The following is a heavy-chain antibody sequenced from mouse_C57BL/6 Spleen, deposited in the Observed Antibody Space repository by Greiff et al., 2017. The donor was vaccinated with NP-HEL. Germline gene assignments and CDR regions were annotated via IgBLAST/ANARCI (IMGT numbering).Heavy chain of an antibody. Sequence: EVKLVESGGGLVKPGGSLKLSCAASGFTFSDYGMHWVRQAPETGLAWVAYISSGSSTIYYADTVKGRFTISRDNAKNTLFLQMTSLRSEDTAMYYCARAVVAPAYWGQGTLVTVSA. J-gene: IGHJ3*01. D-gene: IGHD1-1*01. V-gene: IGHV5-17*01. CDR3: ARAVVAPAY. CDR2: ISSGSSTI. CDR1: GFTFSDYG.